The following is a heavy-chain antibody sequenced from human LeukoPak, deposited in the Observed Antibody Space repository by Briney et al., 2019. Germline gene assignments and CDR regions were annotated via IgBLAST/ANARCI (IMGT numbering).Heavy chain of an antibody. Sequence: GGSLRLSXVASGFNFSHYDMHWVRQAPGKGLDWVAFVHIDGSNKYYAVSVKGRFTISRDNSKNTLYLQMNSLRAEDTAVYYCAKEKEQQLRVYFDYWGQGTLVTVSS. J-gene: IGHJ4*02. V-gene: IGHV3-30*02. CDR2: VHIDGSNK. CDR1: GFNFSHYD. D-gene: IGHD6-13*01. CDR3: AKEKEQQLRVYFDY.